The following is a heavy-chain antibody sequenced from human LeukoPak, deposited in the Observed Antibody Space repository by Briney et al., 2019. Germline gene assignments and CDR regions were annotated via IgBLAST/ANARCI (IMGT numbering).Heavy chain of an antibody. CDR3: ARDVDTSSHSSQLDP. V-gene: IGHV3-33*01. D-gene: IGHD5-18*01. J-gene: IGHJ5*02. CDR1: GFTFSTFG. CDR2: IQSDGSKQ. Sequence: GGSLRLSCATAGFTFSTFGIHWVRQTPGKGLEWAAAIQSDGSKQYYGDSVKGRFAISRDSSKNTVYLQMNSLRDEDTAVYYCARDVDTSSHSSQLDPWGQGTLVTVSS.